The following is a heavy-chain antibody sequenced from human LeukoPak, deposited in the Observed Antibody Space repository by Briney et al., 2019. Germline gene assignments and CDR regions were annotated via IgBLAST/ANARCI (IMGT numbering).Heavy chain of an antibody. CDR3: ARDLNWVFDY. Sequence: TGGSLRLSCAASGFTFSSYAMSWVRQAPGKGLEWVSYISSSSSSISYADSVKGRFTISRDNAKNSLYLQMNSLRDEDTAVYYCARDLNWVFDYWGQGTLVTVSS. V-gene: IGHV3-48*02. CDR2: ISSSSSSI. D-gene: IGHD7-27*01. CDR1: GFTFSSYA. J-gene: IGHJ4*02.